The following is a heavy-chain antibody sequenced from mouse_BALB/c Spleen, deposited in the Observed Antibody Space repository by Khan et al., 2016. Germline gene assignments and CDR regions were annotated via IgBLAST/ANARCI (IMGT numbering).Heavy chain of an antibody. CDR3: ASSAARGMDY. J-gene: IGHJ4*01. Sequence: QVQLQQSGPGLVQPSQSLSITCTVSGFSLTSYGVHWVRQPPGKGLEWLGVIWSGGNTDYNAAFISRLSITKDNSKSQVFFKMNSLQADDTAIYYCASSAARGMDYWGQRTSVTVSS. CDR1: GFSLTSYG. D-gene: IGHD3-1*01. CDR2: IWSGGNT. V-gene: IGHV2-4*02.